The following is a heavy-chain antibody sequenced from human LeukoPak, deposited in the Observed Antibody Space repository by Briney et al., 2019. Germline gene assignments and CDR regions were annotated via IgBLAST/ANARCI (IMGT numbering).Heavy chain of an antibody. V-gene: IGHV3-48*03. Sequence: GGSLRLSCEASEFNFRSYEMNWVRQAPGKGLEWVSCVSRSGTIKYYADSVKGRFTISRDNAKDSLSLQMNSLRVEDTGVYYCARAVVGVYCSGADCLNFYYYYMDVWGKGTTVTVS. CDR2: VSRSGTIK. D-gene: IGHD2-15*01. CDR3: ARAVVGVYCSGADCLNFYYYYMDV. J-gene: IGHJ6*03. CDR1: EFNFRSYE.